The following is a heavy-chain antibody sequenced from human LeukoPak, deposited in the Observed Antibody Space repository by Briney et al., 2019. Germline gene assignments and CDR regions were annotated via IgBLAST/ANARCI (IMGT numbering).Heavy chain of an antibody. CDR1: GGSISSSSYY. D-gene: IGHD3-22*01. J-gene: IGHJ4*02. CDR3: ARRYFYDSRGYWYYFDY. Sequence: SETLSLTCTVSGGSISSSSYYWGWIRQPPGKGLEWTGSIYYSGSTYYNPSLKSRVTISVDTSKNQFSLKLSSVTAADTAVYYCARRYFYDSRGYWYYFDYWGQGTLVTVSS. CDR2: IYYSGST. V-gene: IGHV4-39*01.